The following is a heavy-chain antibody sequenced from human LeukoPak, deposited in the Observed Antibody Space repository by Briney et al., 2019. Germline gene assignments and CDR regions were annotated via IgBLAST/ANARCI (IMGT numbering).Heavy chain of an antibody. V-gene: IGHV4-34*01. J-gene: IGHJ4*02. Sequence: PSETLSLTCNVSGASIKSYYWNWIRQPPGKGLEWIGEINHSGSTNYNPSLKGRVTISVDTSKDQFSLKLSSVTAADTAVYYCARRSPGIAARRGFDYWGQGTLVTVSS. CDR1: GASIKSYY. CDR3: ARRSPGIAARRGFDY. CDR2: INHSGST. D-gene: IGHD6-6*01.